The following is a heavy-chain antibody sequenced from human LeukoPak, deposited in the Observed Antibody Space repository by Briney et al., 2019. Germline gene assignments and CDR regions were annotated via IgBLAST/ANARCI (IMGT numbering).Heavy chain of an antibody. J-gene: IGHJ3*02. CDR2: VYYSGST. CDR3: ARDRSGYSSGWPDAFDI. CDR1: GGSVSTYY. Sequence: SETLSLTCTVSGGSVSTYYWSWIRQPPGKGLEWIGYVYYSGSTNYNPSLKSRVTISVDTSKNQFSLKLSSVTAADTAVYYCARDRSGYSSGWPDAFDIWGQGTMVTVSS. D-gene: IGHD6-19*01. V-gene: IGHV4-59*02.